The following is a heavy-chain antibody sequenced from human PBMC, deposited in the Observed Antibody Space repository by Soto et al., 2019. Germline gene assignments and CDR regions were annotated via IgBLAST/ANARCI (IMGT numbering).Heavy chain of an antibody. V-gene: IGHV3-30*18. CDR1: GLTFSTYG. D-gene: IGHD3-22*01. Sequence: QVQLVESGGGVVQPGRSLRLSCAASGLTFSTYGMHWVRQPPGKGLEWVAVISSDGSNEYYADPVKGRFTISRDNSKNTLYLQMNSLRVEDTAVYYCAKTITTYSGDSRGRGALVDYWGQGTLVTVSS. CDR2: ISSDGSNE. J-gene: IGHJ4*02. CDR3: AKTITTYSGDSRGRGALVDY.